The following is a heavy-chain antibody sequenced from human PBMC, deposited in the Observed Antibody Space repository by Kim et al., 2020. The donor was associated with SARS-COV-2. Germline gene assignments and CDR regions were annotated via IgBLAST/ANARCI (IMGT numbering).Heavy chain of an antibody. CDR3: TAVVQSAARYKDV. V-gene: IGHV3-73*01. Sequence: GGSLRLSCAASGFTFSGSAMHWVRQASGKGLEWVGRIRSKANSYATAYAASVQGRITISRDDSKNTANLQINSLKTEATAVYYCTAVVQSAARYKDVWG. CDR2: IRSKANSYAT. D-gene: IGHD2-2*01. CDR1: GFTFSGSA. J-gene: IGHJ6*03.